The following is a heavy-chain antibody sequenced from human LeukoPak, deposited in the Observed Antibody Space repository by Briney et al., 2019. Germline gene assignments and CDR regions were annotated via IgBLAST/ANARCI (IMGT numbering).Heavy chain of an antibody. CDR2: INHSGTI. Sequence: SETLSLTSAVYGASFSVNNWIWIRQPPGKGLEWVGEINHSGTITYKPPLKSRLTISADTSKNQFSLKLSSVTAADTAVYYCARYCGSENYCISYWGQGTLVTVSS. J-gene: IGHJ4*01. CDR1: GASFSVNN. D-gene: IGHD3-10*01. CDR3: ARYCGSENYCISY. V-gene: IGHV4-34*01.